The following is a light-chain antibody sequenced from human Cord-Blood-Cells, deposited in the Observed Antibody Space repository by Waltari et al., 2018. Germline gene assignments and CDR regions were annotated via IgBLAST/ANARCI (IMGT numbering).Light chain of an antibody. V-gene: IGLV2-14*01. Sequence: QSALTQPASVSGSPGQSITISCTGTSSDVGGYNYVSWYQQHPGKAPKLMIYDVSKRPSGVSNRFSGSKSGNPASLTISGLQAEDEADYYCSSYTSSSVFGTGTKVTVL. CDR3: SSYTSSSV. CDR2: DVS. J-gene: IGLJ1*01. CDR1: SSDVGGYNY.